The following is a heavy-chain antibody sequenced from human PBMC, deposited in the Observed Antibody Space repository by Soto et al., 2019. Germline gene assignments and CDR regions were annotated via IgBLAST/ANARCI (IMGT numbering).Heavy chain of an antibody. CDR3: AREDQQLAHFDY. D-gene: IGHD6-13*01. V-gene: IGHV3-66*01. J-gene: IGHJ4*02. CDR2: IYSGGST. Sequence: EVQLVESGGGLVQPGGSLRLSCAASGFTVSSNYMSWVRQAPGKGLEWVSVIYSGGSTYYADSVKGRFTISRDNSKNTLYLHMNSLRAEDTAVYYCAREDQQLAHFDYWGQGTLVTVSS. CDR1: GFTVSSNY.